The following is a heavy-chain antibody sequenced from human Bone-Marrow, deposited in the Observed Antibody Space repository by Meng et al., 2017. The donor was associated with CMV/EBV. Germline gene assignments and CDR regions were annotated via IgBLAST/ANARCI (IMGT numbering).Heavy chain of an antibody. D-gene: IGHD2-2*01. J-gene: IGHJ6*02. Sequence: SETLSLTCTVSGGSISSSSYYWSWIRQPPGKGLEWIGSIYYSGSTYYNPSLKSRVTISVDTSKNQFSLKLSSVTAADTAVYYCASYHYYYYGMDVWGQGTTVTVSS. V-gene: IGHV4-39*07. CDR1: GGSISSSSYY. CDR3: ASYHYYYYGMDV. CDR2: IYYSGST.